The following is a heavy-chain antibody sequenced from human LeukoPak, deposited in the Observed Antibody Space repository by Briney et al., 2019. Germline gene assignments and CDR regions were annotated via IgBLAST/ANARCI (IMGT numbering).Heavy chain of an antibody. Sequence: ASVKVSCKASGYTFTSYGNSWVRQAPGQGLEWMGWISAYNGNTNYAQKLQGRVTMTTHTSTSTAYMELRSLRSDDTAVYYCARDYYDSSGYYPLGYWGQGTLVTVSS. J-gene: IGHJ4*02. V-gene: IGHV1-18*01. CDR1: GYTFTSYG. D-gene: IGHD3-22*01. CDR2: ISAYNGNT. CDR3: ARDYYDSSGYYPLGY.